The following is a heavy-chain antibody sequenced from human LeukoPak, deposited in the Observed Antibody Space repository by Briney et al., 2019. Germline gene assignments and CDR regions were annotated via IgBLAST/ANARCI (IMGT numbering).Heavy chain of an antibody. V-gene: IGHV4-59*12. Sequence: SETLSLTCTVSGGSISSYYWSWIRQPPGKGLEWIGYIYYSGSTNYNPSLKSRVTISVDTSKNQFSLKLSSVTAADTAVYYCARDATYYYESSGYGGVDYWGQGTLVTVSS. CDR1: GGSISSYY. CDR3: ARDATYYYESSGYGGVDY. CDR2: IYYSGST. J-gene: IGHJ4*02. D-gene: IGHD3-22*01.